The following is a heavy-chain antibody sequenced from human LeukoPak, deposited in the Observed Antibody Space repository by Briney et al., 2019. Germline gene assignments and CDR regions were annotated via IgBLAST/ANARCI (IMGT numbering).Heavy chain of an antibody. D-gene: IGHD3-22*01. V-gene: IGHV4-4*02. Sequence: SETLSLTCAVSGGSISSSDWWRCVRQSPRKGLEWIGVIYHRGRTKYNPSFESRVTISVNKSKNQFSLKVNSVTAADTAVYYCAKRDYYDSTGYYYYWGQGDLVTVFS. CDR2: IYHRGRT. CDR3: AKRDYYDSTGYYYY. J-gene: IGHJ4*02. CDR1: GGSISSSDW.